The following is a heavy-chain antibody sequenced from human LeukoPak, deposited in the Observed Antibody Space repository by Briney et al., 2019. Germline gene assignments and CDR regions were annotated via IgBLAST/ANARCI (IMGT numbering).Heavy chain of an antibody. CDR1: GFSFSGYT. J-gene: IGHJ3*02. CDR2: ISSSSSTI. V-gene: IGHV3-48*04. D-gene: IGHD6-25*01. CDR3: ARGLGGYRAFNI. Sequence: GGSLRLSCAGSGFSFSGYTMSWVRQAPGKGLEWVSYISSSSSTIYYADSVKGRFTISRDDAKNSLYLQVNSLRAEDTAVYYCARGLGGYRAFNIWGQGTLVTVSP.